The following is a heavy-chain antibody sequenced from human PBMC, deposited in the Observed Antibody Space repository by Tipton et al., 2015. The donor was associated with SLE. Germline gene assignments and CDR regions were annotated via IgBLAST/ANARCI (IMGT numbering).Heavy chain of an antibody. D-gene: IGHD6-13*01. J-gene: IGHJ4*02. CDR2: INHSGST. CDR1: GGSISSSSYY. V-gene: IGHV4-39*07. Sequence: LRLSCTVSGGSISSSSYYWGWIRQPPGKGLEWIGEINHSGSTNYNPSLKSRVTISVDTSKNQFSLKLSSVTAADTAVYYCARGLRGSSPFDYWGQGTLVTVSS. CDR3: ARGLRGSSPFDY.